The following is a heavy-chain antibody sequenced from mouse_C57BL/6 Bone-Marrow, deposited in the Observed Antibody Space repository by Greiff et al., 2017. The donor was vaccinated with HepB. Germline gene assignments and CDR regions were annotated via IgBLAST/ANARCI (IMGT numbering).Heavy chain of an antibody. Sequence: VQLQQSGPGLVKPSQSLSLTCSVTGYSITSGYYWNWIRQFPGNKLEWMGYISYDGSNNYNPSLKNRISITRDTSKNQFFLKLNSVTTEDTATYYCARREGYYYGSSYKDYAMDYWGQGTSVTVSS. D-gene: IGHD1-1*01. V-gene: IGHV3-6*01. CDR1: GYSITSGYY. J-gene: IGHJ4*01. CDR2: ISYDGSN. CDR3: ARREGYYYGSSYKDYAMDY.